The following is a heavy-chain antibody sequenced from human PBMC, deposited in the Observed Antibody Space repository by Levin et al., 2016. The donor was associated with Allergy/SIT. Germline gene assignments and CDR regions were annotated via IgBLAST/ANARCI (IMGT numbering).Heavy chain of an antibody. Sequence: GESLKISCAASGFTFSSYAMSWVRQAPGKGLEWVSAISGSGGSTYYADSVKGRFTISRDNSKNTLYLQMNSLRAEDTAVYYCAKDRELLWWGCFDYWGQGTLVTVSS. D-gene: IGHD1-26*01. J-gene: IGHJ4*02. CDR3: AKDRELLWWGCFDY. CDR2: ISGSGGST. CDR1: GFTFSSYA. V-gene: IGHV3-23*01.